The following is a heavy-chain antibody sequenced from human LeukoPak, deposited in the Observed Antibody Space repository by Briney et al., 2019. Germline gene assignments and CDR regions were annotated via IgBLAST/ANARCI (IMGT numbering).Heavy chain of an antibody. J-gene: IGHJ4*02. Sequence: PSETLSLTCAVYGGSFSGYYWSWIRQPPGKGLEWIGEINHSGSTNYNPSLKSRVTISVDTSKNQFSLKLSSVTAADTAVYYCARSGRLPGYFDYWGQGTLVTVSS. CDR1: GGSFSGYY. CDR3: ARSGRLPGYFDY. CDR2: INHSGST. V-gene: IGHV4-34*01.